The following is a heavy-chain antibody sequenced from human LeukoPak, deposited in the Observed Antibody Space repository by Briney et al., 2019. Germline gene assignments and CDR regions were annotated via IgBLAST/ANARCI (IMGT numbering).Heavy chain of an antibody. CDR2: IYYSGST. CDR3: ARGFDYGDDYGWVDY. J-gene: IGHJ4*02. CDR1: GGSISSGGYY. D-gene: IGHD4-17*01. Sequence: PSQTLSLTCTVSGGSISSGGYYWSWIRQHPGKGLEWIGYIYYSGSTYYNPSLKSRVTISVDTSKNQFSLKLSSVTAADTAVYYCARGFDYGDDYGWVDYWGQGTLVTVSS. V-gene: IGHV4-31*03.